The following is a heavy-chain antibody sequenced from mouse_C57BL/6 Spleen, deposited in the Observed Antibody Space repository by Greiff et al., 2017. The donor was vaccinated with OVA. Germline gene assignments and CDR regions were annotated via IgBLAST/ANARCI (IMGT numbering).Heavy chain of an antibody. CDR1: GYTFTDYY. D-gene: IGHD2-3*01. CDR2: INPNNGGT. Sequence: EVQLQQSGPELVKPGASVKISCKASGYTFTDYYMNWVKQSHGKSLEWIGDINPNNGGTSYNQKFKGKATLTVDKSSSTAYMELRSLTSEDSAVYYCARGWFSFAYWGQGTLVTVSA. J-gene: IGHJ3*01. V-gene: IGHV1-26*01. CDR3: ARGWFSFAY.